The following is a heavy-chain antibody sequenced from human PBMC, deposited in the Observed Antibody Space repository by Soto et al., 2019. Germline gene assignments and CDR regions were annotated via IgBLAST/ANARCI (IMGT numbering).Heavy chain of an antibody. J-gene: IGHJ4*02. CDR3: ARGSGTAMQDY. V-gene: IGHV4-59*01. D-gene: IGHD5-18*01. Sequence: SETLSLTCTVSGGSISSYYWSWIRQPPGKGLEWIGYISHSGSTNYNPSLKSRVTMSLDTSKNQFSLKLSSVTAADTAVYYCARGSGTAMQDYWGQGTLVTVSS. CDR2: ISHSGST. CDR1: GGSISSYY.